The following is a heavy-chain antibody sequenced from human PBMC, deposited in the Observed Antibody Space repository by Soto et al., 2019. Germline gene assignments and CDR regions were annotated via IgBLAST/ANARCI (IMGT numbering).Heavy chain of an antibody. Sequence: GGSLRLSCAASVFTFRSFTMNWVRQAPGKGLEWVSTISSNSAYIYYTDALRGRFTISRDNAKNSLHLQMNSLRAEDTAVYYCTRDASRDSSARGWFDPWGPGTLVTVSS. CDR3: TRDASRDSSARGWFDP. J-gene: IGHJ5*02. V-gene: IGHV3-21*01. D-gene: IGHD6-13*01. CDR1: VFTFRSFT. CDR2: ISSNSAYI.